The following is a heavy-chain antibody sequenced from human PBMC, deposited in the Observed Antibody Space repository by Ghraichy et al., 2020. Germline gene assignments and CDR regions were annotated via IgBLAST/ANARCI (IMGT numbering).Heavy chain of an antibody. CDR2: IYYSGST. V-gene: IGHV4-59*01. J-gene: IGHJ4*02. D-gene: IGHD4-17*01. CDR1: GGSISSYY. Sequence: ESLNISCTVSGGSISSYYWSWIRQPPGKGLEWIGYIYYSGSTNYNPSLKSRVTISVDTSKNQFSLKLSSVTAADTAVYYCASQKDYGDFLDYWGQGTLVTVSS. CDR3: ASQKDYGDFLDY.